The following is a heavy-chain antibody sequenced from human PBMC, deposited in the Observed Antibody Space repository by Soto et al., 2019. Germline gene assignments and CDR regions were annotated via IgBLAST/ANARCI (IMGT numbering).Heavy chain of an antibody. J-gene: IGHJ1*01. CDR3: ASPLSRLTKFGQCRCS. Sequence: APVYTNTENVMRWRLPASGRRLEWMGWISTYYDNTNYAQNLRGRVTMTTDTSTSTAYMELRSLSSDDTAVYYCASPLSRLTKFGQCRCSWG. D-gene: IGHD3-10*01. CDR2: ISTYYDNT. CDR1: VYTNTENV. V-gene: IGHV1-18*04.